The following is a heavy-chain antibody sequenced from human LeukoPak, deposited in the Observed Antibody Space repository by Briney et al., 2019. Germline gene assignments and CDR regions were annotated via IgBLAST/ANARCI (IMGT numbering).Heavy chain of an antibody. Sequence: GGSLRLSCAASGFTFDDYAMHWVRQAPGKGLEWVSLISWDGGSTYYADSVKGRFTISRDNSKNSLYLQMNSLRAEDTALYYCAKDNPTSDFWSGYMDVWGKGTTVTVSS. CDR1: GFTFDDYA. J-gene: IGHJ6*03. CDR3: AKDNPTSDFWSGYMDV. CDR2: ISWDGGST. V-gene: IGHV3-43D*03. D-gene: IGHD3-3*01.